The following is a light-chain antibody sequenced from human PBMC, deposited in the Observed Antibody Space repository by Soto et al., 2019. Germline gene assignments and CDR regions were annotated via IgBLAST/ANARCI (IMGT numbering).Light chain of an antibody. V-gene: IGLV1-44*01. J-gene: IGLJ1*01. CDR1: SSNIGRNS. CDR2: GNN. CDR3: AAWDDSLNEYV. Sequence: QSVLTQAPSVSGTPGQRVTITCSGSSSNIGRNSVNWYQHLPGTAPKLLTHGNNHRPSGVPDRFSGSKSGTSVSLAISGLQPEDEADYCCAAWDDSLNEYVFGDGTKVTVL.